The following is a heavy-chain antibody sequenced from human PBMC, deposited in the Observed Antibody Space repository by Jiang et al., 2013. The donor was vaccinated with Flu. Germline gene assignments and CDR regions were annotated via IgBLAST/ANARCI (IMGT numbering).Heavy chain of an antibody. CDR2: ISYDGSNK. Sequence: LLESGGGVVQPGRSLRLSCAASGFTFSSYAMHWVRQAPGKGLEWVAVISYDGSNKYYADSVKGRFTISRDNSKNTLYLQMNSLRAEDTAVYYCAREGGYCSSTSCPTWPYYYYGMDVWGQGTTVTVSS. D-gene: IGHD2-2*01. CDR3: AREGGYCSSTSCPTWPYYYYGMDV. J-gene: IGHJ6*02. V-gene: IGHV3-30-3*01. CDR1: GFTFSSYA.